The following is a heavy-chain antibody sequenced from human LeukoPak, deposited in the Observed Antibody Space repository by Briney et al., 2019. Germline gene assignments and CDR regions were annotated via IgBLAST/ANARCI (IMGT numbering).Heavy chain of an antibody. D-gene: IGHD4-17*01. J-gene: IGHJ5*02. Sequence: SQTLSLTCTVSGGSISSGGYYWSWIRQHPGKGLEWIGYIYYSGSTYYNPSLKSRVTISVDTSKNQFSLKLSSVTAADTAVYYCARHSATVTTLAFDPWGQGTLVTVSS. CDR2: IYYSGST. CDR1: GGSISSGGYY. V-gene: IGHV4-31*03. CDR3: ARHSATVTTLAFDP.